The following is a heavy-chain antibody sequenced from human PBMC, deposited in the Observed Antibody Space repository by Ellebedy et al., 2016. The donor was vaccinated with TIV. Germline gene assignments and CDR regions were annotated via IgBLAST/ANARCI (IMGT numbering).Heavy chain of an antibody. V-gene: IGHV3-23*01. J-gene: IGHJ4*02. D-gene: IGHD3-10*01. Sequence: GESLKISCVASGFIFRSHAMAGVRQAPGKGLGWVLGISGAGGSEYHGFSVRGRFNIPRVNSKKPVYLEMNSLTGDDTAMYYCAKGPSDYYPPFYLDSWGQGILVTVSS. CDR3: AKGPSDYYPPFYLDS. CDR2: ISGAGGSE. CDR1: GFIFRSHA.